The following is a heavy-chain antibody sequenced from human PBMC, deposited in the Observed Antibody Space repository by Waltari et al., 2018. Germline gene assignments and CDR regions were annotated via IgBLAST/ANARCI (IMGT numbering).Heavy chain of an antibody. CDR1: GGSIRSSSSY. D-gene: IGHD6-19*01. CDR3: AGIAVAGSRFDY. V-gene: IGHV4-39*01. J-gene: IGHJ4*02. CDR2: IYYSGST. Sequence: QLQLQASGPGLVKPSETLSLTCTVPGGSIRSSSSYWGWIRQPPGKGLGWIGSIYYSGSTYYNPSLKSRVTISVDTSKNQFSLKLSSVTAADTAVYYCAGIAVAGSRFDYWGQGTLVTVSS.